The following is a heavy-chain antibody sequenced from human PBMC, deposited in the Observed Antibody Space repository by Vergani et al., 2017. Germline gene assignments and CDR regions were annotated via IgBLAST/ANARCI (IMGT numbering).Heavy chain of an antibody. CDR3: ARRNVRGVMRYFDY. CDR1: GGSISSGGYS. Sequence: QLQLQESGSGLVKPSQTLSLTCAVSGGSISSGGYSWSWIRQPPGKGLEWIGYIYHSGSTYYNPSLKSRVTISVDTSKNQFSLKLSSVTAADTAVYYCARRNVRGVMRYFDYWGQGTLVTVSS. J-gene: IGHJ4*02. D-gene: IGHD3-10*02. V-gene: IGHV4-30-2*02. CDR2: IYHSGST.